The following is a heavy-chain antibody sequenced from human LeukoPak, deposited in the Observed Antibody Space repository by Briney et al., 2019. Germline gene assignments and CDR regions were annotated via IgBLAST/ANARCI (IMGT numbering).Heavy chain of an antibody. CDR1: GLTFNNYG. J-gene: IGHJ4*02. Sequence: SGRSLRLSCTMFGLTFNNYGVHWVRQAPGKGLEWVADISDDGSHKYYGDSVKGRLTISRDNSRSMVYLQVNSLRAEDTAVYYCAKGRPHNSDSVEFDYWGQGTLVTVSS. CDR3: AKGRPHNSDSVEFDY. CDR2: ISDDGSHK. D-gene: IGHD5/OR15-5a*01. V-gene: IGHV3-30*18.